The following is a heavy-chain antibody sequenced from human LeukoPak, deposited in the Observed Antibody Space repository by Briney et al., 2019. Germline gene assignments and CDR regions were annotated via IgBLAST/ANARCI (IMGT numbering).Heavy chain of an antibody. CDR1: GFTFSSYA. CDR3: ARGGGGSCSSTSCSQMNDY. CDR2: ISGSGGST. D-gene: IGHD2-2*01. J-gene: IGHJ4*02. V-gene: IGHV3-23*01. Sequence: GGSLRLSCAASGFTFSSYAMSWVRQAPGKGLEWVSAISGSGGSTYYADSVKGRFTISRDNSKNTLYLQMNSLRAEGTAVYYCARGGGGSCSSTSCSQMNDYWGQGTLVTVSS.